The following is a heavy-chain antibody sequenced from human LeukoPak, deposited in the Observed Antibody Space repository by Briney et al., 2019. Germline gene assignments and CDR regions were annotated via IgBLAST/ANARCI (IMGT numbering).Heavy chain of an antibody. D-gene: IGHD2-15*01. Sequence: GGSLRLSCAASGFTFSDYYMSWIRHAPGEGLEWVSYISSSGSTIYYADSVKGRFTISRDNDKNSLYLQMNSLRAEDTAVYYCARGRATRFYFDYWGQGTLVTVSS. CDR3: ARGRATRFYFDY. V-gene: IGHV3-11*01. J-gene: IGHJ4*02. CDR1: GFTFSDYY. CDR2: ISSSGSTI.